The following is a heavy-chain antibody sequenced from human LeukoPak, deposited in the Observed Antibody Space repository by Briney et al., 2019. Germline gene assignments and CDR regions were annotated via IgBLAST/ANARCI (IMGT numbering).Heavy chain of an antibody. CDR1: GYTFTSYD. J-gene: IGHJ3*02. Sequence: ASVKVSCKASGYTFTSYDINWVRQATGQGLEWMGWMNPNSGNTGYAQKFQGRVTITRNTSISTAYMELSSLRSEDMAVYYCARTKVADAFDIWGQGTMVTVSS. CDR2: MNPNSGNT. V-gene: IGHV1-8*03. CDR3: ARTKVADAFDI. D-gene: IGHD2-8*01.